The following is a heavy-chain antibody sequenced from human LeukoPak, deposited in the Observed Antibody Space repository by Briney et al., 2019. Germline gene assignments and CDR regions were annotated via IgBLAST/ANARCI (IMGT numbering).Heavy chain of an antibody. V-gene: IGHV4-30-4*07. CDR1: GDALSSSVTS. Sequence: PSETLSLTCSVSGDALSSSVTSSSWIPQPPGKGLEWIGYIYYSVSSANYSPSLKSRVTISVETSKSQLSLKVSSVTAGDTAVDYCARSNPYSGYPGYWGQGTLVTVSS. J-gene: IGHJ4*02. D-gene: IGHD5-12*01. CDR3: ARSNPYSGYPGY. CDR2: IYYSVSSA.